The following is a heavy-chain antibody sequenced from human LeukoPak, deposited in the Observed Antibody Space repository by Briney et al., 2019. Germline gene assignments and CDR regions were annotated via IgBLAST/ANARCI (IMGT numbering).Heavy chain of an antibody. CDR1: GFTFSSYW. CDR2: IKQDGSEK. Sequence: GGSLRLSCAASGFTFSSYWMSWVRQAPGKGLEWVANIKQDGSEKYYADSVKGRFTISRDNSKNSLYLQMNSLRTEDTALYYCAEDFGSGWFFRHWGQGTLVTVSS. CDR3: AEDFGSGWFFRH. D-gene: IGHD6-19*01. V-gene: IGHV3-7*05. J-gene: IGHJ1*01.